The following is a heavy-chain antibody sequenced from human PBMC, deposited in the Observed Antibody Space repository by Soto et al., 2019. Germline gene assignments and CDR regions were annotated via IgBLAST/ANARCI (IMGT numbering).Heavy chain of an antibody. D-gene: IGHD6-19*01. CDR3: ARGGQWPPTRHFDP. V-gene: IGHV1-18*01. J-gene: IGHJ5*02. CDR1: GYTFSSYG. CDR2: ISDYNGNT. Sequence: ASVKVSCKAFGYTFSSYGMSWVRQAPGQGLEWLGWISDYNGNTNYAQKVQGRVTMTTDTSTRTAFMELRSLRYDDTAVYYCARGGQWPPTRHFDPWGQGTPVTVSS.